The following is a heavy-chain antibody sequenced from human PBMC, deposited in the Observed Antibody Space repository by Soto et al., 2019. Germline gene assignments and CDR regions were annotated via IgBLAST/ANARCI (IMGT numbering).Heavy chain of an antibody. CDR1: GFTFSSHS. J-gene: IGHJ4*02. CDR3: ARGYNLVKYYFDY. CDR2: ISSSSSYI. Sequence: PCGSLRLSCAASGFTFSSHSMNWVRQAPGKGLEWVSSISSSSSYIYYADSVKGRFTISRDNAKNSLYLQMNSLRAEDTAVYYWARGYNLVKYYFDYWGQGTLVTVSS. D-gene: IGHD1-1*01. V-gene: IGHV3-21*01.